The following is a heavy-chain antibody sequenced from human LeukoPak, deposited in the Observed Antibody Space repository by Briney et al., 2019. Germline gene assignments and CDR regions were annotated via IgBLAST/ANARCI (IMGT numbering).Heavy chain of an antibody. D-gene: IGHD4-11*01. V-gene: IGHV3-7*01. CDR3: ARDPGYSNGDYMDV. CDR2: IKQDGSEK. Sequence: GGSLRLSCAASGFTFSSYWMSWVRQAPGKGLEWVANIKQDGSEKYYVDSVKGRFTISRVNAKNSLYLQMNSLRAEDTAVYYCARDPGYSNGDYMDVWGKGTTVTVSS. CDR1: GFTFSSYW. J-gene: IGHJ6*03.